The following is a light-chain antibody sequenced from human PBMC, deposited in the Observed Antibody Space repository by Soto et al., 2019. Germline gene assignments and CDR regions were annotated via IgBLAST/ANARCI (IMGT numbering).Light chain of an antibody. J-gene: IGKJ4*01. CDR2: TVS. CDR3: MQRIEFPLT. CDR1: QSLLDSDDGNTY. V-gene: IGKV2-40*01. Sequence: DIVMTQTPLSLPVTPVEPASISCRSSQSLLDSDDGNTYLDWYLQKPGQSPQLLIYTVSYRASGVPDRFSGSGSGTDFTLKISRVEAEDVGVYYCMQRIEFPLTFGGGTKV.